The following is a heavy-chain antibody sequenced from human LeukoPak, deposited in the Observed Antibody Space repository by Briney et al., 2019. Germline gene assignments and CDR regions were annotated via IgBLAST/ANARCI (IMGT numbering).Heavy chain of an antibody. J-gene: IGHJ4*02. CDR2: IIPILDTP. V-gene: IGHV1-69*08. CDR3: ASGSGTYYHQGY. CDR1: GYTFTGYY. D-gene: IGHD1-26*01. Sequence: SVKVSCKASGYTFTGYYMHWVRQAPGQGLEWMGRIIPILDTPNYAQKFQGRLTITADKSTSTAYMELSNLSSEDTAVYYCASGSGTYYHQGYWGQGTLVTVSS.